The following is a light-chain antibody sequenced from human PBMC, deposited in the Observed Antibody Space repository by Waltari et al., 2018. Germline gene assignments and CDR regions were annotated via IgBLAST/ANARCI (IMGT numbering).Light chain of an antibody. J-gene: IGKJ4*01. Sequence: DIQMTQSPSFLSSSLGDIVTIPCRASQSISSALNWYQQKPGKAPKLLIYTSSTLQSGVPSRFSGGGSGTDFPLTITSLQHEDFATYYCQQTYSLPLTFGGGTTVEI. CDR2: TSS. CDR1: QSISSA. CDR3: QQTYSLPLT. V-gene: IGKV1-39*01.